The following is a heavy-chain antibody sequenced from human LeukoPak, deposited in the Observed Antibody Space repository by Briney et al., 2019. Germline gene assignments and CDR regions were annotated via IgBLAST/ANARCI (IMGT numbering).Heavy chain of an antibody. CDR3: ASRPFLYGFRTYFDN. V-gene: IGHV4-34*01. D-gene: IGHD3-10*01. Sequence: SETLSLTCAVYGGSFSAFHWNWIRQSPAKGLEWLGEMKQSGTPRYNPSLQSRVTISVDKSKNQFSLNVRSVAAADTAVYYCASRPFLYGFRTYFDNWAQGTLVTVSS. CDR1: GGSFSAFH. CDR2: MKQSGTP. J-gene: IGHJ4*02.